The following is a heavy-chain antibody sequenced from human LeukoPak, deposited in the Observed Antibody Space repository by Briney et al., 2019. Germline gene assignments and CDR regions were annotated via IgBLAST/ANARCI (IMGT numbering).Heavy chain of an antibody. D-gene: IGHD6-6*01. CDR3: AKDPYSSSSDGWFYY. CDR1: GFTFDDYA. CDR2: ISWNSGSI. Sequence: GRSLRLSCAASGFTFDDYAMHWVRQAPGKGLEWVSGISWNSGSIGYADSVKGRFTISRDNARNSLYLQMNSLRAEDTALYYCAKDPYSSSSDGWFYYRGQGTLVTVSS. V-gene: IGHV3-9*01. J-gene: IGHJ4*02.